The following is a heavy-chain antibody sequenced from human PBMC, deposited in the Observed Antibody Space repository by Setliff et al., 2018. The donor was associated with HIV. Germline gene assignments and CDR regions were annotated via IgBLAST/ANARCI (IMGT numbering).Heavy chain of an antibody. J-gene: IGHJ4*02. CDR2: INPSGGST. CDR3: ARDFGGRWTFDY. CDR1: GYTFTSYY. V-gene: IGHV1-46*01. Sequence: GASVKVSCKASGYTFTSYYMRWVRQAPGQGLEWMGIINPSGGSTSYAQKFQGRVTMTRDTSTSTVYMELSSLRSEDTAVYYCARDFGGRWTFDYWGQGTLVTVSS. D-gene: IGHD3-10*01.